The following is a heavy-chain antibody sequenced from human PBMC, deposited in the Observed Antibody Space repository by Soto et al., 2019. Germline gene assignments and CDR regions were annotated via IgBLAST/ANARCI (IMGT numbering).Heavy chain of an antibody. D-gene: IGHD2-8*01. CDR3: AREGEGFCSNGVCSFNAFDI. CDR1: GFTLNNYW. CDR2: IKQDGSDK. V-gene: IGHV3-7*01. Sequence: DVQLAESGGGLVQPGGSLRLSCAASGFTLNNYWMSWVRQAPGKGLEWVANIKQDGSDKNYVDSVKGRFTISRDNAKNSLYLKMSSLRVEDTAVYYCAREGEGFCSNGVCSFNAFDIWGQGTMVTVSS. J-gene: IGHJ3*02.